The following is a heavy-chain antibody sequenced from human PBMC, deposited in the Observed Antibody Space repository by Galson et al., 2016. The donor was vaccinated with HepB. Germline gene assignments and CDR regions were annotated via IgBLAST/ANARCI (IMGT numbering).Heavy chain of an antibody. D-gene: IGHD1-14*01. CDR1: GYSFDNFG. CDR2: ISPDNGNT. Sequence: VTVSCKASGYSFDNFGISWVRQAPGQGLEWRGWISPDNGNTKDAQKSQDRVVLTAHKSTNTAYMELMNIISDNTAIYYCARDLRVWAAELGIGYWGQGTLVTVSS. J-gene: IGHJ4*02. V-gene: IGHV1-18*01. CDR3: ARDLRVWAAELGIGY.